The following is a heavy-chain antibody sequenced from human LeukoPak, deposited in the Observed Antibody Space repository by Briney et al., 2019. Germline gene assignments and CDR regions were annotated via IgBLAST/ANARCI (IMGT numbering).Heavy chain of an antibody. D-gene: IGHD3-22*01. CDR2: INHSGST. CDR3: ARVRGMIVVARRLYFDY. V-gene: IGHV4-34*01. J-gene: IGHJ4*02. CDR1: GGSFSGYY. Sequence: SETLSLTCAVYGGSFSGYYWSWIREPPGKGLEWIGEINHSGSTNYNPSLKSRVTISVDTSKNQFSLKLSSVTAADTAVYCCARVRGMIVVARRLYFDYWGQGTLVTVSS.